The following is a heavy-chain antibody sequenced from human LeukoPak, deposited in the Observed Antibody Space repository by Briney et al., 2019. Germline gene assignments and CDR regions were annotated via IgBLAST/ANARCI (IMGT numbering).Heavy chain of an antibody. J-gene: IGHJ4*02. Sequence: GGSLRLSCAASGFTFSSYSMNWVRQAPGKGLEWVSYISSSSSTIYYADSVKGRFTISRDNAKNSLYLQMNSLRAEDTAVYYCARAHRYYYDSSGYPSFYFDYWGQGTLVTVSS. CDR3: ARAHRYYYDSSGYPSFYFDY. V-gene: IGHV3-48*01. D-gene: IGHD3-22*01. CDR1: GFTFSSYS. CDR2: ISSSSSTI.